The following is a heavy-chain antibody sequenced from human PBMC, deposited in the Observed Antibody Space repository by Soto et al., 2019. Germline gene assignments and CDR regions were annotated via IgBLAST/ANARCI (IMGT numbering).Heavy chain of an antibody. Sequence: ASETLSLTCTVSGGSISGHSWVWIRQPAGKGLEWIGHIYPSGSTSYNPSLRSRVTMSLDTSTNKIFLNLTSVTAADTAVFYCVRGRSYSGYDFWGQVPLVTVSS. CDR1: GGSISGHS. CDR3: VRGRSYSGYDF. V-gene: IGHV4-4*07. CDR2: IYPSGST. D-gene: IGHD5-12*01. J-gene: IGHJ4*02.